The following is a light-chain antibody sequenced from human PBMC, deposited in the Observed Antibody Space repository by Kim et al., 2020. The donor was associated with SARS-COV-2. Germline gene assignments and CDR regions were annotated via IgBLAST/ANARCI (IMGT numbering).Light chain of an antibody. V-gene: IGKV3-20*01. Sequence: EIVLTQSPGTLSLSPGERATLSCRASQSVSSSYLAWYQQKRGQPPRLLIYGASSRATGIPDRFSGSGSGTDFTLTISRLEPDDFAVYYCQQYGNSPRTFGQGTKVEIK. CDR2: GAS. J-gene: IGKJ1*01. CDR1: QSVSSSY. CDR3: QQYGNSPRT.